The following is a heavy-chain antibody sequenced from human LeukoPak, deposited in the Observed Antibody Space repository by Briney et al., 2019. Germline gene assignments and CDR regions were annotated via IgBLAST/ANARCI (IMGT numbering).Heavy chain of an antibody. V-gene: IGHV3-21*01. CDR3: ARGLGGVDY. CDR1: GLTFRTYA. J-gene: IGHJ4*02. CDR2: ISNDSSYI. Sequence: GGSLRLSCAASGLTFRTYAMSWVRQAPGKGLEWVSSISNDSSYIYNADSVKGRFTISRDNAKNSLYLQMNSLRAEDTAVYYCARGLGGVDYWGQGTLVTVSS. D-gene: IGHD3-10*01.